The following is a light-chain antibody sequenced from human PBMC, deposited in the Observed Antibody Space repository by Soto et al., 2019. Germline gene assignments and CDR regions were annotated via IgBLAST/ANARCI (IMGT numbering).Light chain of an antibody. CDR3: QQRSDWPIA. V-gene: IGKV3-11*01. CDR2: DAS. Sequence: EILLTQSPATLSLSPGERGTHSCRASQSIYTYLAWYQQKPGQAPRLLIYDASYRASGIPARFSGSGSGTDFTLTISSLESEDFAVYYCQQRSDWPIAFGQGTRLEIK. CDR1: QSIYTY. J-gene: IGKJ5*01.